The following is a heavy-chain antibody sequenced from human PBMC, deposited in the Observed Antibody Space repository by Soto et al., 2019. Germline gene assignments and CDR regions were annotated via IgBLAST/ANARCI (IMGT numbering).Heavy chain of an antibody. Sequence: QVQLQQWGAGLLKPSETLSLTCAVYGGSFSGYYWSWIRQPPGKGLEWIGEINHSGSTNYNPSLKSRVTISVDTSKNQFSLKLRSVTAADTAVYYCARGYGSGSYYSYYYYYMDVWGKGTTVTVSS. CDR1: GGSFSGYY. D-gene: IGHD3-10*01. J-gene: IGHJ6*03. CDR2: INHSGST. V-gene: IGHV4-34*01. CDR3: ARGYGSGSYYSYYYYYMDV.